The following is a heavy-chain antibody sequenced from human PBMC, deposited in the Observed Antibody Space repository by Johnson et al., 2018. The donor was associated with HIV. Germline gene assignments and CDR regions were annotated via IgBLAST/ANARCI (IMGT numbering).Heavy chain of an antibody. J-gene: IGHJ3*02. CDR3: TTVLRPKPLDAFDI. V-gene: IGHV3-15*01. CDR2: IKSKTDGGTT. Sequence: EQLVESGGGVVQPGGSLRLSCAASGFTFSSYWMSWVRQAPGKGLEWVGSIKSKTDGGTTDDAAPVKGRFTISRDDSKSTLYVQMNSLKTEDTAVYYCTTVLRPKPLDAFDIWGQGTMVTVSS. CDR1: GFTFSSYW.